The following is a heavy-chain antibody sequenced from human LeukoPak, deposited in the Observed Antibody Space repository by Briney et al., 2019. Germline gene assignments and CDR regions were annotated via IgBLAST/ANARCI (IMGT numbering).Heavy chain of an antibody. D-gene: IGHD2-2*01. CDR1: GGTFSSYA. Sequence: SVKVSCKASGGTFSSYAISWVRQAPGQGLEWMGGIIPIFGTANYAQKFQGRVTITTDESTSTAYMELRSLRSDDTAVYYCARDWVVVPAAKGMDVWGKGTTVTVSS. CDR2: IIPIFGTA. J-gene: IGHJ6*03. CDR3: ARDWVVVPAAKGMDV. V-gene: IGHV1-69*05.